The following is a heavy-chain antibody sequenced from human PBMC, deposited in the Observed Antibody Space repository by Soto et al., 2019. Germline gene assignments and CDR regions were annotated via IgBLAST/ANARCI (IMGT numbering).Heavy chain of an antibody. Sequence: QITLNESGPTVVKPAETLTLTCTFSGFSLTTSGVGVGWIRQSPGKAPEWLALIYWDDDKRYSASLKSRLTITKDTSKYQVLLTMASVDPADTATYYCAHRILRTVFGLVTTTAIYFDFWGQGTPVVVSS. CDR1: GFSLTTSGVG. CDR2: IYWDDDK. CDR3: AHRILRTVFGLVTTTAIYFDF. J-gene: IGHJ4*02. V-gene: IGHV2-5*02. D-gene: IGHD3-3*01.